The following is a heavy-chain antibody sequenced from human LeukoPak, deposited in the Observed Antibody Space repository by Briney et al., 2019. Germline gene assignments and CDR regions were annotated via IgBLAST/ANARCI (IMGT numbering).Heavy chain of an antibody. CDR3: ARASGGIQLWDY. CDR2: IYSGGNT. V-gene: IGHV4-4*07. Sequence: PSETLSLTCTVSGGSINNYYWSWIRQSAGKGLEWIGRIYSGGNTNYNPSLKSRVTMSVDTSKNQFSLKLNSVTAADTAVYYCARASGGIQLWDYWGQGTLVTVSS. J-gene: IGHJ4*02. D-gene: IGHD5-18*01. CDR1: GGSINNYY.